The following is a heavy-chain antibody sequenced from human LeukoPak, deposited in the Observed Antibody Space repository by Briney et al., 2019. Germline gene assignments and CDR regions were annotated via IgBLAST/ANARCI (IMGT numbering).Heavy chain of an antibody. CDR1: GESSFSSYY. CDR3: SRQVVGNDY. Sequence: SETLSLTCAVYGESSFSSYYWSWIRQTPGGALEWIGEINHSGYTNYNPSLKSRVTLSIDTSKNQFSLRVTSVTAADTAVYYCSRQVVGNDYWGQGTLVTASS. J-gene: IGHJ4*02. V-gene: IGHV4-34*01. CDR2: INHSGYT. D-gene: IGHD3-22*01.